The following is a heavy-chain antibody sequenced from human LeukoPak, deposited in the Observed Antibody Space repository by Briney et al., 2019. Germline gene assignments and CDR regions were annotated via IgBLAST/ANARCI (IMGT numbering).Heavy chain of an antibody. V-gene: IGHV3-23*01. CDR1: GFTFSSYP. Sequence: PGGSLRLSSKASGFTFSSYPMIWVRQARVRGLEWVAIVTNNGGATYYADSVKGRFTISRDNSKNTLYLQMHSLRVEDTAVYYCAKNDYSDFTPSPFPVWGQGTLDTVSS. J-gene: IGHJ4*02. D-gene: IGHD4-11*01. CDR3: AKNDYSDFTPSPFPV. CDR2: VTNNGGAT.